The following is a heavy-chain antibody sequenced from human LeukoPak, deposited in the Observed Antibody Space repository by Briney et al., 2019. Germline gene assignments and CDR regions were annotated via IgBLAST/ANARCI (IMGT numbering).Heavy chain of an antibody. CDR1: GYTFTSYD. CDR3: ARAQVSVTLFYYYYYYYMDV. CDR2: MNPNSGNT. J-gene: IGHJ6*03. D-gene: IGHD4-23*01. Sequence: ASVKVSCKASGYTFTSYDINWVRQATGQGLEWVGWMNPNSGNTGYAQKFQGRVTITRNTSISTAYMELSSLRSEDTAVYYCARAQVSVTLFYYYYYYYMDVWGKGTTVTVSS. V-gene: IGHV1-8*03.